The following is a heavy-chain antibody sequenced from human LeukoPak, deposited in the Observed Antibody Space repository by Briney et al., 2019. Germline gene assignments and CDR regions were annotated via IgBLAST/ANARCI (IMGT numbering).Heavy chain of an antibody. CDR3: ARDRGYDSSGYYPGGFDY. J-gene: IGHJ4*02. CDR2: IYYSGST. V-gene: IGHV4-31*03. D-gene: IGHD3-22*01. Sequence: PSETLSLTCTVSGVSIRSSYYYWGWIRQHPGKGLEWIGYIYYSGSTYYNPSLKSRVTISVDTSKNQFSLKLSSVTAADTAVYYCARDRGYDSSGYYPGGFDYWGQGTLVTVSS. CDR1: GVSIRSSYYY.